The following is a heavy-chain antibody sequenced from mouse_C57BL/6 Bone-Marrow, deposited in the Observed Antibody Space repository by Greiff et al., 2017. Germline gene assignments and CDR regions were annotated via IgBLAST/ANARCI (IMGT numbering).Heavy chain of an antibody. CDR2: ISNLAYSI. Sequence: EVKLQESGGGLVQPGGSLKLSCAASGFTFSDYGMAWVRQAPRKGPEWVAFISNLAYSIYYADTVTGRFTISGENAKNTLYLEMSSLRSEDTAMYDCARQGGTGPWFAYWGQGTLVTVSA. D-gene: IGHD3-3*01. CDR1: GFTFSDYG. V-gene: IGHV5-15*01. J-gene: IGHJ3*01. CDR3: ARQGGTGPWFAY.